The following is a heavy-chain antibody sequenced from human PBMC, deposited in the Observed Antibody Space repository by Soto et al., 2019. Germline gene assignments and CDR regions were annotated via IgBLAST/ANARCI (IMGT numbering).Heavy chain of an antibody. CDR2: ISGSGGST. D-gene: IGHD6-25*01. Sequence: GGSLRLSCAASGFTFSSYAMSWVRQAPGKGLEWVSAISGSGGSTYYADSVKGRFTISRDNSKNTLYLQMNSLRAEDTAVYYCSKNRGSSGWYSYYWGQGTLVTVSS. V-gene: IGHV3-23*01. CDR1: GFTFSSYA. CDR3: SKNRGSSGWYSYY. J-gene: IGHJ4*02.